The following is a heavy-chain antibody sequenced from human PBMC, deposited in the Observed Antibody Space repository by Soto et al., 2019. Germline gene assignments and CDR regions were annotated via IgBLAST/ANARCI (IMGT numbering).Heavy chain of an antibody. CDR3: ARADNSGYYYDY. CDR2: IYYSGST. J-gene: IGHJ4*02. CDR1: GGSISSGIYY. V-gene: IGHV4-31*03. Sequence: QVQLQESGPGLVKPSQTLSLTCTVSGGSISSGIYYWSWIRQHPGKGLEWIGYIYYSGSTYYHPSLKSRVTISVDTSKNQFSLKLSSVTAADTAVYYCARADNSGYYYDYWGQGTLVTVSS. D-gene: IGHD3-22*01.